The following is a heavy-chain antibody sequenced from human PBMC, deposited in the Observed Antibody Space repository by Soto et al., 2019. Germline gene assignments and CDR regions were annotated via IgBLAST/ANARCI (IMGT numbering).Heavy chain of an antibody. V-gene: IGHV2-5*02. Sequence: QITLKESGPTLVKPTQTLTLTCTFSGFSLSTSGVGVGWIRQPPGKALEWLALIYWDDDKRYSPSLKSRLTLTKHTSKHQVVLTMTNMDPVDTATYYCARAIYYGDAFDIWGQGTMVTVSS. CDR2: IYWDDDK. J-gene: IGHJ3*02. D-gene: IGHD3-10*01. CDR1: GFSLSTSGVG. CDR3: ARAIYYGDAFDI.